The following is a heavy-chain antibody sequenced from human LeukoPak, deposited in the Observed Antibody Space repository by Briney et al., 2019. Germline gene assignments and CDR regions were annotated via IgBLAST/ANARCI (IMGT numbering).Heavy chain of an antibody. CDR2: IYTSGST. CDR1: GGSISSYY. Sequence: SETLSLTCTVSGGSISSYYWSWIRQPAGKGLEWIGRIYTSGSTNYNPSLKSRVTMSVDTSKNQFSLKLSSVTAADTAVYYCARAPPPNRRDYYYYYGMDVWGQGTTVTVSS. D-gene: IGHD1/OR15-1a*01. V-gene: IGHV4-4*07. CDR3: ARAPPPNRRDYYYYYGMDV. J-gene: IGHJ6*02.